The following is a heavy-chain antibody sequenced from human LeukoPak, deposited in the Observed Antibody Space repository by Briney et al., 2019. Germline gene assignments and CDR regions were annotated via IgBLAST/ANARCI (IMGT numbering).Heavy chain of an antibody. CDR2: IYYSGST. Sequence: SETLSLTCTVSGGSLSSYYWSWVRQPPGKGLEWIGYIYYSGSTNYNPSLTSRVTTSVDTSKNQFSLKLSSVTAADTAVYYCARVRDDYYYDTQRTSWPYYYYYGMDVWGQGTTVTVSS. J-gene: IGHJ6*02. D-gene: IGHD3-22*01. CDR3: ARVRDDYYYDTQRTSWPYYYYYGMDV. CDR1: GGSLSSYY. V-gene: IGHV4-59*01.